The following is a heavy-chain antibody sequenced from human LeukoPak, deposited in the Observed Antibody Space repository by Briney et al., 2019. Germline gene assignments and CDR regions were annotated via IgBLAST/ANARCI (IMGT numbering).Heavy chain of an antibody. CDR1: GFTFSSNW. CDR2: IDPDGTTI. D-gene: IGHD7-27*01. V-gene: IGHV3-74*01. Sequence: GGSLRLSCAASGFTFSSNWMNWVRQAPGKGLVWVSHIDPDGTTIRYADSVKGRFTISRDNAKNSLYLQMNSLRAEDTAVYYCARDLGRGFDYWGQGTLVTVSS. CDR3: ARDLGRGFDY. J-gene: IGHJ4*02.